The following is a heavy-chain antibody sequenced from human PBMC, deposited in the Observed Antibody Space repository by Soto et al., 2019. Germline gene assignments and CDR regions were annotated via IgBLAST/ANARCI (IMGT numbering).Heavy chain of an antibody. Sequence: QVQLQQWGAGLLKPSETLSLTCAVYGGSFSGYYWSWIRQPPGKGLEWIGEINHSGSTNYNPSLKSRVXXSXDXXKNQFPLKLSSVTAADTAVYYCARSPLTYGGYVRYWGQGTLVTVSS. CDR1: GGSFSGYY. CDR2: INHSGST. V-gene: IGHV4-34*01. D-gene: IGHD4-17*01. J-gene: IGHJ4*02. CDR3: ARSPLTYGGYVRY.